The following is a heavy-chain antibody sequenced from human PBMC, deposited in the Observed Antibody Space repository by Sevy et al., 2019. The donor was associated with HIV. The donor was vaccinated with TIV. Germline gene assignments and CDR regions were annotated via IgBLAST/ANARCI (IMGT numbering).Heavy chain of an antibody. CDR2: IFNSGIT. CDR3: ARHRFASSSSAFDY. D-gene: IGHD6-6*01. V-gene: IGHV4-39*01. J-gene: IGHJ4*02. CDR1: GGSISTSDFY. Sequence: SETLSLTCTVSGGSISTSDFYWGWIRQSPGKGLEWIGSIFNSGITYYNPSLKSRVTISVDTSKNQFSLRVNSVTAASTAVYYCARHRFASSSSAFDYWGQGALVTVSS.